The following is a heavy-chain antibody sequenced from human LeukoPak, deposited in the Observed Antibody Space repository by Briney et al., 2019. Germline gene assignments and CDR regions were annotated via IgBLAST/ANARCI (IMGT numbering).Heavy chain of an antibody. J-gene: IGHJ4*02. D-gene: IGHD2-2*01. CDR1: GGSISSGDYY. CDR2: IYYSGST. V-gene: IGHV4-30-4*08. Sequence: SQTLSLTCTVSGGSISSGDYYWSWIRQPPGKGLEWIGYIYYSGSTYYNPSLKSRVTISVGTSKNQFSLKLNSVTAADTAVYYCARQCSSTSCFFDYWGQGTLVTVSS. CDR3: ARQCSSTSCFFDY.